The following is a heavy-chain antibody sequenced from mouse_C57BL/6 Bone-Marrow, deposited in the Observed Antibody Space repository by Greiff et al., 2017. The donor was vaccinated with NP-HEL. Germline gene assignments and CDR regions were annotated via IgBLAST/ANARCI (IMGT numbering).Heavy chain of an antibody. D-gene: IGHD1-1*01. CDR2: IYPGDGDT. CDR3: ARSPGSSYDY. CDR1: GYAFSSYW. J-gene: IGHJ2*01. Sequence: QVHVKQSGAELVKPGASVKISCKASGYAFSSYWMNWVKQRPGKGLEWIGQIYPGDGDTNYNGKFKGKATLTADKSSSTAYMQLSSLTSEDSAVYFCARSPGSSYDYWGQGTTLTVSS. V-gene: IGHV1-80*01.